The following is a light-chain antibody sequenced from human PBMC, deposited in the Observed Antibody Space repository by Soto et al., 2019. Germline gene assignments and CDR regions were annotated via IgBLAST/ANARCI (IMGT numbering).Light chain of an antibody. CDR2: GAS. CDR3: QQYGSSSIT. CDR1: QSVRNNF. J-gene: IGKJ5*01. V-gene: IGKV3-20*01. Sequence: EIVLTQSPGILSLSPGERATLSCRASQSVRNNFLAWYQQKPGQAPRLLIYGASSRATGIPDRFSGSGSGTDFTLTISRLEPEDFTVFYCQQYGSSSITFGQGTRLEIK.